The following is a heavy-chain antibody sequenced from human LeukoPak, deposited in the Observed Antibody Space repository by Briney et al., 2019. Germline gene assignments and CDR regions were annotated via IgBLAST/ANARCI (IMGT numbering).Heavy chain of an antibody. J-gene: IGHJ4*02. CDR1: GFTFSSYA. Sequence: PGGSLRLSCAASGFTFSSYAMSWVRQAPGKGLEWVSAISGSGGSTYYADSVKGRFTISRDNPKNTLYLQMNSLRAEDTAVYYCAKEVAYYYGSGSYLHFDYWGQGTLVTVSS. CDR3: AKEVAYYYGSGSYLHFDY. CDR2: ISGSGGST. D-gene: IGHD3-10*01. V-gene: IGHV3-23*01.